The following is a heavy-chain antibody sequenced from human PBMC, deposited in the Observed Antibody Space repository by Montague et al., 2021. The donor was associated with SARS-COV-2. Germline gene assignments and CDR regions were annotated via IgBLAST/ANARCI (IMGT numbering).Heavy chain of an antibody. D-gene: IGHD3-10*01. Sequence: CAISGDSVSSNSAAWNWIRQSPSRGLEWLGRTYYRSKWYNDYAVSVKSRITINPDTSKNQFSLQLNSVTPEDTAVYYCARGLWFGELLSLYYYYGMDVWGQGTTVTGSS. CDR1: GDSVSSNSAA. J-gene: IGHJ6*02. CDR3: ARGLWFGELLSLYYYYGMDV. CDR2: TYYRSKWYN. V-gene: IGHV6-1*01.